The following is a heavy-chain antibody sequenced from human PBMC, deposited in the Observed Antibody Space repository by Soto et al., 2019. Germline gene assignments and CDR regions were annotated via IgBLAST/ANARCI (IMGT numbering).Heavy chain of an antibody. CDR1: GYSFTSYW. V-gene: IGHV5-51*01. CDR3: ARGGPLGARREDWFDP. D-gene: IGHD1-26*01. CDR2: IYPGDSDT. Sequence: EVQLVQSGAEVKKPGESLKISCKSSGYSFTSYWIGWVRQMPGKGLEWMGIIYPGDSDTRYSPSFQGQVTISADKSISTAYLQWRSLEASDTARYYCARGGPLGARREDWFDPWGQGNLVTVSS. J-gene: IGHJ5*02.